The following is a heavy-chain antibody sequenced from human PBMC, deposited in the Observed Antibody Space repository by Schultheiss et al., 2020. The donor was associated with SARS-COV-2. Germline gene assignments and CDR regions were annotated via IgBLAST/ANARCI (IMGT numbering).Heavy chain of an antibody. V-gene: IGHV4-59*11. D-gene: IGHD3-16*01. CDR1: GGSISDHY. CDR2: MYYSGNT. CDR3: ARARLDLYDYVWGSYLFDY. J-gene: IGHJ4*02. Sequence: SETLSLTCTVSGGSISDHYWSWIRQTPGKGLEWIAYMYYSGNTSYNPSLRSRVTVSLDTSKNTFSLNLKSVTTADTAVYYCARARLDLYDYVWGSYLFDYWGQGTLVTVSS.